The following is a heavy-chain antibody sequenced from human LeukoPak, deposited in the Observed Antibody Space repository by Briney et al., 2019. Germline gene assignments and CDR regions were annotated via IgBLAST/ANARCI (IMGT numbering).Heavy chain of an antibody. J-gene: IGHJ3*02. CDR1: GGSISSYY. CDR2: IYYSGST. Sequence: PSETLSLTCTVSGGSISSYYWSWIRQPPGKGLEWIGYIYYSGSTNYNPSLKSRVTISVDTSKNQFSLKLSSVTAADTAVYYCARGGLRYFDWLLAFDIWGQGTMVTVSS. CDR3: ARGGLRYFDWLLAFDI. D-gene: IGHD3-9*01. V-gene: IGHV4-59*01.